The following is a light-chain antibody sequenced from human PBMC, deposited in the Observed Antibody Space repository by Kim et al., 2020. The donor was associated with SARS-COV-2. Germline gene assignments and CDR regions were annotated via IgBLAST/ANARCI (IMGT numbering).Light chain of an antibody. J-gene: IGLJ1*01. Sequence: PEEKARITCSGYKWGDKYFSWYKQRPGRSPVVVIYQDNRRPSGIPERFSGSNSGNTATLTISGTQAMDEADYYCQAWDSSTHNYVFGAGTKVTVL. CDR3: QAWDSSTHNYV. CDR1: KWGDKY. V-gene: IGLV3-1*01. CDR2: QDN.